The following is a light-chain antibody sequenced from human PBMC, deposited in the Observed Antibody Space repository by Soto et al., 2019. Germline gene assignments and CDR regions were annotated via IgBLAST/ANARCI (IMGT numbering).Light chain of an antibody. Sequence: QSALTQPRSVSGSPGQSVTISCTGTTSDVGGYDYVSWYQQHPGKAPKFMIYDVNKRPSGVPDRFSGSKSGNTASLTISGLQADDDADYYCCSYAGSYTYVFGTGTKVTVL. CDR3: CSYAGSYTYV. CDR1: TSDVGGYDY. J-gene: IGLJ1*01. CDR2: DVN. V-gene: IGLV2-11*01.